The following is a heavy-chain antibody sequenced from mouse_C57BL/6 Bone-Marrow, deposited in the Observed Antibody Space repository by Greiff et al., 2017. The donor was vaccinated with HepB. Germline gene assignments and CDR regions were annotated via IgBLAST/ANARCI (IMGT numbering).Heavy chain of an antibody. J-gene: IGHJ4*01. Sequence: VQLKESGAELVRPGASVTLSCNASGYTFTDYEMHWVKPTPVHGLEWIGAIDPETGGTAYNQKFKGKAILTADKSSSAAYMELRSLTSEDSAVYYCTRSFCYGIAMDYWGQGTSVTVSS. V-gene: IGHV1-15*01. CDR2: IDPETGGT. CDR1: GYTFTDYE. D-gene: IGHD1-1*01. CDR3: TRSFCYGIAMDY.